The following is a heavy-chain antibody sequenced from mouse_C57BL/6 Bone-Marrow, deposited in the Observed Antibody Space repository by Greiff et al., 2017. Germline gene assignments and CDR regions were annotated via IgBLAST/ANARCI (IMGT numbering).Heavy chain of an antibody. V-gene: IGHV1-52*01. CDR3: ARIGDYAVPSLYFDC. CDR2: IDPSDSET. J-gene: IGHJ2*01. D-gene: IGHD2-13*01. CDR1: GYTFTSYW. Sequence: QVQLKQPGAELVRPGSSVKLSCKASGYTFTSYWMHWVKQRPIQGLEWIGNIDPSDSETHYNQKFKDKATLTVDKSSSTAYMQLSSLTSEDSAVYYCARIGDYAVPSLYFDCWGQGTTLTVSS.